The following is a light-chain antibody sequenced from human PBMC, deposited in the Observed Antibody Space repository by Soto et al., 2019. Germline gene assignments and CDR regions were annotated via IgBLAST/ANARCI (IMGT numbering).Light chain of an antibody. CDR3: FSYTASITRV. J-gene: IGLJ3*02. CDR1: SSDIGGYNY. V-gene: IGLV2-14*01. CDR2: EVS. Sequence: QSALTQPASVSGSPGQSITISCTGTSSDIGGYNYVSWYQQHPGKAPKLIIYEVSNRPSGVSNRFSGSKPGNTASLTISGLQAEDEADYYCFSYTASITRVFGGGTKVTVL.